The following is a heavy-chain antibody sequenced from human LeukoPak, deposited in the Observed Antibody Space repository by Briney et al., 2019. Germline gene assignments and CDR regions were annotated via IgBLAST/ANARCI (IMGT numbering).Heavy chain of an antibody. V-gene: IGHV3-7*01. Sequence: HPGGSLRLSCAASGFTFSSYWMSWVRQAPGKGLEWVANIKEDGSEKRDVDSVKGRFTISRDNAKNSLYLQMNSLRAEDTAVYYCARDRNTDFWSGYYTNYCDYWGQGTLVTVSS. D-gene: IGHD3-3*01. CDR1: GFTFSSYW. J-gene: IGHJ4*02. CDR3: ARDRNTDFWSGYYTNYCDY. CDR2: IKEDGSEK.